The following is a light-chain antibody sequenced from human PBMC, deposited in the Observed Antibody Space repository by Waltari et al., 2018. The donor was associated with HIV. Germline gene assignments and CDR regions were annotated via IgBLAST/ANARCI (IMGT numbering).Light chain of an antibody. CDR3: ASFTEDFTVV. CDR1: DSDFGYNDF. Sequence: SVVTQPASVSGFPGQSITISCTGTDSDFGYNDFVSWYQQHPDKVPKLILFEVDSRASGSPDRFAGSKSGSTASLTISDLRTEDEANYYCASFTEDFTVVFGGGTKVTVL. J-gene: IGLJ2*01. CDR2: EVD. V-gene: IGLV2-14*03.